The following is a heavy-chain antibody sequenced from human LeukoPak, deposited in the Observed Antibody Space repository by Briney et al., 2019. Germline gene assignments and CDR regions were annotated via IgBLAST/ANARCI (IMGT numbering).Heavy chain of an antibody. CDR1: GGTFNSYA. CDR2: IIPIFGTA. CDR3: ATLQNYDILTGYPY. D-gene: IGHD3-9*01. V-gene: IGHV1-69*13. Sequence: SVKVSCKASGGTFNSYAINWVRQAPGQGLEWMGGIIPIFGTATYAQKFQGGVTITADEFTSTVYMELSSLRSEDTAVYYCATLQNYDILTGYPYWGQGTLVTVSS. J-gene: IGHJ4*02.